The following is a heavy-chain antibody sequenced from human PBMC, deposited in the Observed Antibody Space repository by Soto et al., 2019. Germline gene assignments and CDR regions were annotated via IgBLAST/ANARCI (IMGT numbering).Heavy chain of an antibody. CDR1: GGTFSSYA. CDR3: ARWGEYSSGWYGVYY. CDR2: IIPIFGTA. J-gene: IGHJ4*02. Sequence: PVKVSCKASGGTFSSYAISWVRQAPGQGLEWMGGIIPIFGTANYAQKFQGRVTITADESTSTAYMELSSLRSEDTAVYYCARWGEYSSGWYGVYYWGQGTLVTVSS. D-gene: IGHD6-19*01. V-gene: IGHV1-69*13.